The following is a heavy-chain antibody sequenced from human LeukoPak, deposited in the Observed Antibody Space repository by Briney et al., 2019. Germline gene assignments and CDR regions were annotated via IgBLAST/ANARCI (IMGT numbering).Heavy chain of an antibody. CDR3: ARSHSGSSSGKFDY. V-gene: IGHV1-8*01. D-gene: IGHD1-26*01. J-gene: IGHJ4*02. CDR2: VNPNSANT. CDR1: GYTFPSYD. Sequence: ASVKVSCKASGYTFPSYDINWVRQAPGQGLEWMGWVNPNSANTAYAQKFQGRVTMTRNTSISTAYMELSSLRSEDTAVYYCARSHSGSSSGKFDYWGQGTLVTVSS.